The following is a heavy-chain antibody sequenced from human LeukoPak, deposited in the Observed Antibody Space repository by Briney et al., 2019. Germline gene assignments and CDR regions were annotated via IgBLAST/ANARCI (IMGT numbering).Heavy chain of an antibody. D-gene: IGHD3-3*01. V-gene: IGHV4-4*07. CDR2: IYTSGST. Sequence: SETLSLTCTVSGGSISSYYWSWIRQPAGKGLEWIGRIYTSGSTNYNPSLKSRVTMSVDTSKNQFSLKLSSVTAADTAVYYCARCLYDFWSGYPFDYWGQGTLVTVSS. CDR3: ARCLYDFWSGYPFDY. J-gene: IGHJ4*02. CDR1: GGSISSYY.